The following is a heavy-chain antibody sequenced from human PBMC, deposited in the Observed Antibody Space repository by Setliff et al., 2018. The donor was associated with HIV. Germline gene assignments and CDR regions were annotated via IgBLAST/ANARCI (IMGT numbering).Heavy chain of an antibody. CDR3: ARDVEHMMDV. J-gene: IGHJ6*02. V-gene: IGHV1-18*01. Sequence: ASVKVSCKPSGYTFTSYGLSWVRQAPGQGLEWMGWISTYSDEASYAQTLQGRVTMTTDTSTSTAYMELRRLTFDDTAVYYCARDVEHMMDVWGQGTTVTVSS. CDR1: GYTFTSYG. CDR2: ISTYSDEA.